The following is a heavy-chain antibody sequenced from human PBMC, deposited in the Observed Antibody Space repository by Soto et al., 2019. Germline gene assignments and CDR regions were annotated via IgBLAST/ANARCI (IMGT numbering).Heavy chain of an antibody. J-gene: IGHJ3*01. CDR1: GFTFSTYG. Sequence: GGSLRLSCAASGFTFSTYGMSWVRQAPGKGLEWVSAISGSGGITYYADSVKGRFTISRDNSKKTLYLQMNSLRAEDTAIYYCAKEPTGYYDSSGYPSWGQGTMVTVSS. CDR2: ISGSGGIT. D-gene: IGHD3-22*01. V-gene: IGHV3-23*01. CDR3: AKEPTGYYDSSGYPS.